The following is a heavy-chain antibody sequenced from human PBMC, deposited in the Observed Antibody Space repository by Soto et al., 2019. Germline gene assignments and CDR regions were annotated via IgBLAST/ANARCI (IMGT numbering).Heavy chain of an antibody. V-gene: IGHV3-21*01. Sequence: EVQLVESGGGLVKPGGSLRLSCAASGFTFSTYSMNWVRQAPGKGLEWVSAISSSSSYTYYADSLRGRFSIPRDNAKNSLYLQMNSLRAEDTAVYYCARDLGIVVVPPTFDYWGQGILVTVSS. CDR1: GFTFSTYS. CDR2: ISSSSSYT. CDR3: ARDLGIVVVPPTFDY. D-gene: IGHD2-2*01. J-gene: IGHJ4*02.